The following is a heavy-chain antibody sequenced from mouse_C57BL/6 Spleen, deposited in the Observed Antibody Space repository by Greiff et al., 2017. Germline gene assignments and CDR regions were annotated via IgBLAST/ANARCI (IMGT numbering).Heavy chain of an antibody. D-gene: IGHD2-1*01. J-gene: IGHJ4*01. V-gene: IGHV1-69*01. Sequence: QVQLQQPGAELVMPVASVKLSCKASGYTFTSYWMHWVKQRPGQGLEWIGEIDPSDSYTNYNQKFKGKSTLTVDKSSSTAYMQLSSLTSEDSAVYYCARHYYGNYLYAMDYWGQGTSVTVSS. CDR1: GYTFTSYW. CDR2: IDPSDSYT. CDR3: ARHYYGNYLYAMDY.